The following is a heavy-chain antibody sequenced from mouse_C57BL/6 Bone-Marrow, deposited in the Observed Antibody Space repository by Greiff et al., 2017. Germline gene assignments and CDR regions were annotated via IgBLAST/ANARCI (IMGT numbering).Heavy chain of an antibody. CDR1: GFSLTSYG. V-gene: IGHV2-2*01. CDR3: ARNFEGLYYDYGAY. D-gene: IGHD2-4*01. J-gene: IGHJ3*01. CDR2: IWSGGSS. Sequence: VKLMESGPGLVQPSQSLSITCTVSGFSLTSYGVHWVRQSPGKGLEWLGVIWSGGSSDYNAAFISRLSISKDNSKGQVFFKMNSLQADDTAIYYCARNFEGLYYDYGAYWGQGTLVTVSA.